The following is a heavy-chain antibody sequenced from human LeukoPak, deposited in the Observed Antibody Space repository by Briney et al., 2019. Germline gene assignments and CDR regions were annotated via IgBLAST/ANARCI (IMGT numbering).Heavy chain of an antibody. CDR1: GGSISSGSYY. Sequence: SETLSLTCTVSGGSISSGSYYWSWIRQPAGKGLEWIGRIYTSGSTNYNPSLKSRVTISVDTSKNRFSLKLSSVTAADTAVFYCARGYSGYDSYYFDYWGQGTLVTVSS. CDR3: ARGYSGYDSYYFDY. D-gene: IGHD5-12*01. V-gene: IGHV4-61*02. CDR2: IYTSGST. J-gene: IGHJ4*02.